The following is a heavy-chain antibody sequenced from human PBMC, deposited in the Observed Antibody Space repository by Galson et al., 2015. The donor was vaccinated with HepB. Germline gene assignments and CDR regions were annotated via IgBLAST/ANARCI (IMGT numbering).Heavy chain of an antibody. V-gene: IGHV1-2*04. Sequence: SCKASGYTFNNYYLHWVRQAPGQGLEWMGWINPDIGDTIYAQKFQGWVTMTRDTSISTVYMELSRLKSDDTAVYYCARSPGGSYFFPDFWGQGTLVTVSS. CDR2: INPDIGDT. D-gene: IGHD1-26*01. CDR3: ARSPGGSYFFPDF. CDR1: GYTFNNYY. J-gene: IGHJ1*01.